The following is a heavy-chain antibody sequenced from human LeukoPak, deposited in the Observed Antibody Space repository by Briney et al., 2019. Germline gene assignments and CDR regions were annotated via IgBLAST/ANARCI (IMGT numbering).Heavy chain of an antibody. Sequence: SETLSLTCAVSAYSISSGYYWGWIRQPPGKGLEWIGSFYHSGSTYYNPSLKSRVTISVDTSKNQFSLKLSSVTAADTAVYYCARDCSGGSCYSFWFDPWGQGTLVTVSS. V-gene: IGHV4-38-2*02. J-gene: IGHJ5*02. CDR1: AYSISSGYY. CDR2: FYHSGST. CDR3: ARDCSGGSCYSFWFDP. D-gene: IGHD2-15*01.